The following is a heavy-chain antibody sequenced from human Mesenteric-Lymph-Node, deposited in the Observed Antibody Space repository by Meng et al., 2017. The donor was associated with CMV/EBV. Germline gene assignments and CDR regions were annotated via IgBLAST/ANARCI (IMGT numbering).Heavy chain of an antibody. V-gene: IGHV3-11*01. CDR3: AKDTGGTGWYHYFDS. CDR2: ISPQSNSI. Sequence: GGSLRLSCAASGFTFSDSFMIWIRQAPGKGLEWVSYISPQSNSIYYADSVKGRFTISRDNAKNSLYLQMNSLRAEDTALYYCAKDTGGTGWYHYFDSWGQGTLVTVSS. J-gene: IGHJ4*02. CDR1: GFTFSDSF. D-gene: IGHD6-19*01.